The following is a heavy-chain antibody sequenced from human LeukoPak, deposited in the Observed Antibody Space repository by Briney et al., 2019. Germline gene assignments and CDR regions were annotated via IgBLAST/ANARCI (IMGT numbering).Heavy chain of an antibody. J-gene: IGHJ4*02. V-gene: IGHV3-33*01. CDR3: ARDLEGVGATQGFDY. D-gene: IGHD1-26*01. CDR1: GSNFSNSG. Sequence: GGSLRLSCAASGSNFSNSGMHCVPQPPAKGVEGSAIIWDDGGSEYYADSVKGRFTISRDNSKNTLYLQMHSLRAEDTAVYYCARDLEGVGATQGFDYWGQGTLVTVSS. CDR2: IWDDGGSE.